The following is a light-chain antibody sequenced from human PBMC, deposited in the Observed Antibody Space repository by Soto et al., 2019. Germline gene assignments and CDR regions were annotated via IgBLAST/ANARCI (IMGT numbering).Light chain of an antibody. Sequence: EIVLTQSPGTLSLSPGERATLSCRASQSVSSSSLAGYQQNPGQAPRLLIYGASSRATGIPDRFSGSGSGTDFTLTISRLEPEDFAVYYCQQYGSSPRTFGQGTKVEI. CDR2: GAS. V-gene: IGKV3-20*01. J-gene: IGKJ1*01. CDR3: QQYGSSPRT. CDR1: QSVSSSS.